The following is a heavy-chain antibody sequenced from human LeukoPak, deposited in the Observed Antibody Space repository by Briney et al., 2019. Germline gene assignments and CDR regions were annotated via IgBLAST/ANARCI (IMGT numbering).Heavy chain of an antibody. Sequence: SETLSLTCTVSGGSINSYYWSWIRQPPGKGLEWIGYIYYSGSTNYNPSLKSRVTISVDTSKNQFSLKLSSVTAADTAVYYCAREGTHPRCGEGTNHFDYWGQGTLVTVSS. CDR2: IYYSGST. J-gene: IGHJ4*02. CDR3: AREGTHPRCGEGTNHFDY. CDR1: GGSINSYY. V-gene: IGHV4-59*01. D-gene: IGHD1-1*01.